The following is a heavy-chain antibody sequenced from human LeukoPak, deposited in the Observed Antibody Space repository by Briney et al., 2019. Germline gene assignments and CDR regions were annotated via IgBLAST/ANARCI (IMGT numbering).Heavy chain of an antibody. CDR1: GGPFSGYY. Sequence: SETLSLTCAVYGGPFSGYYWSWIRQPPGKGLEWIGEINHSGSTNYNPSLKSRVTMSVDTSKNQFSLKLSSVTAADTAVYDCARDQPDYYDSSGYNWFDPWGQGTLVTVSS. V-gene: IGHV4-34*01. J-gene: IGHJ5*02. D-gene: IGHD3-22*01. CDR3: ARDQPDYYDSSGYNWFDP. CDR2: INHSGST.